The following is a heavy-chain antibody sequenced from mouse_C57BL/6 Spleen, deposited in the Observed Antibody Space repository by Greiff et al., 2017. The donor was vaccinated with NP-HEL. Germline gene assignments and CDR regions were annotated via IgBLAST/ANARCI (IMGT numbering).Heavy chain of an antibody. Sequence: QVQLQQSGPELVRPGASVKISCKAPGYTFTSHWMQWVRQRPGQGLEWIGEIFPGSGSTYYNEQFKGKATLTVDTSSSPAYMQLSSLTSEDSAVYFCARADYSNVRAMDYWGQGTSVTVSS. CDR1: GYTFTSHW. CDR3: ARADYSNVRAMDY. CDR2: IFPGSGST. J-gene: IGHJ4*01. V-gene: IGHV1-56*01. D-gene: IGHD2-5*01.